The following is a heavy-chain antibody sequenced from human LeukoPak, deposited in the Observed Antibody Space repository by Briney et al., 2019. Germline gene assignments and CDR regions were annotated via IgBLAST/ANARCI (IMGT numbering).Heavy chain of an antibody. CDR3: ARRVGRITMIEGAFDI. V-gene: IGHV5-51*01. CDR2: IYPGDSDT. CDR1: GYSFTSYW. D-gene: IGHD3-22*01. Sequence: GESLKISCKGSGYSFTSYWIGWVRQIPGKGLEWMGIIYPGDSDTRYSPSFQGQVTISADKSISTAYLQWSSLKASDTAMYYCARRVGRITMIEGAFDIWGQGTMVTVSS. J-gene: IGHJ3*02.